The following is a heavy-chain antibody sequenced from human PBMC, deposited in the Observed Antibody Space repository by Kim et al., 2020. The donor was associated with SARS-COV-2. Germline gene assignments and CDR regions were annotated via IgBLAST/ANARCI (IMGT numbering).Heavy chain of an antibody. Sequence: GGSLRLSCAASGFTFSSYWMSWVRQAPGKGLEWVANIKQDGSEKYYVDSVKGRFTISRDNAKNSLYLQMNSLRAEDTAVYYCARDYRAPVVVVAATPWYYGMDVWGQGTTVTVSS. CDR3: ARDYRAPVVVVAATPWYYGMDV. J-gene: IGHJ6*02. CDR1: GFTFSSYW. CDR2: IKQDGSEK. D-gene: IGHD2-15*01. V-gene: IGHV3-7*01.